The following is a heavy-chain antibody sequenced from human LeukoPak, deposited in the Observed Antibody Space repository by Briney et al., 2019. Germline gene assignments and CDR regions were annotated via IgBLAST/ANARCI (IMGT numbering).Heavy chain of an antibody. CDR2: IKQDGSEK. CDR1: GFTFSSYW. Sequence: QPGGSLRLSCAASGFTFSSYWMSWVRQAPGKGLEWVANIKQDGSEKYYVDSVKGRFTISRDNAKNSLYPQMNSLRAEDTAVYYCARVPNVVVITTRSPYYFDYWGQGTLVTVSS. D-gene: IGHD3-22*01. CDR3: ARVPNVVVITTRSPYYFDY. J-gene: IGHJ4*02. V-gene: IGHV3-7*01.